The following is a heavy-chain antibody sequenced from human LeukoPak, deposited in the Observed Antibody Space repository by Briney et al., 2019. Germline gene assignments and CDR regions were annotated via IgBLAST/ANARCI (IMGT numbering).Heavy chain of an antibody. CDR3: ARGIAAANYGY. CDR1: GYTFTGYY. Sequence: ASVKVSCKASGYTFTGYYMHWVRQAPGQGLEWMGWINPNSGGTNYAQKFQGWVTKTRDTSISTAYMELSKLRSDDTAVYYCARGIAAANYGYWGQGTLVTVSS. D-gene: IGHD6-13*01. V-gene: IGHV1-2*04. CDR2: INPNSGGT. J-gene: IGHJ4*02.